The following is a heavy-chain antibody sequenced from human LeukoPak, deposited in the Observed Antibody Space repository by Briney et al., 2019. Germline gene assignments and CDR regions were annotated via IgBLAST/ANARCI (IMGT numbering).Heavy chain of an antibody. CDR2: INPNSGGT. J-gene: IGHJ5*02. V-gene: IGHV1-2*02. D-gene: IGHD1-26*01. CDR1: GYTFTGYY. CDR3: AREVGASNWFDP. Sequence: ASVKVSCKASGYTFTGYYMHWVRQAPGQGLEWMGWINPNSGGTNYAQKFQGRVTMTSDTSISTAYMELSRLRSDDTAVYYRAREVGASNWFDPWGQGTLVTVSS.